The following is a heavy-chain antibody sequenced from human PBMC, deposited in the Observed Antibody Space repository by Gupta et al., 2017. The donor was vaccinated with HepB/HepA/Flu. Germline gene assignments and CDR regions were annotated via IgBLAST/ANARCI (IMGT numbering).Heavy chain of an antibody. CDR2: IYYSGST. D-gene: IGHD1-26*01. J-gene: IGHJ4*02. V-gene: IGHV4-30-4*01. Sequence: QVQLQESGPGLVKPSQTLSLTCTVSGDSISSGNPYWTWIRQAPGKGLEWIGYIYYSGSTYFYPSLKSRLTMSVDTSKNQFSLKLTSVTAADTAVYYCARASLAGATYDFWGQGILVTVSS. CDR3: ARASLAGATYDF. CDR1: GDSISSGNPY.